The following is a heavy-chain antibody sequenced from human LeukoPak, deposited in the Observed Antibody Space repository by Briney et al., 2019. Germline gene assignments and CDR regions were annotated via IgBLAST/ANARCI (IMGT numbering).Heavy chain of an antibody. CDR1: GLTFSSSA. CDR2: ISGRGGRT. V-gene: IGHV3-23*01. J-gene: IGHJ4*02. D-gene: IGHD5-24*01. Sequence: GGCLRPARAASGLTFSSSAMGWVRHAPGRWLEWVSAISGRGGRTYYADSVKGWFTNSRDNSKNTLYLQMNSLRAEDTAGYYCAKIDRALNGFFDYWGQGTLVSVSS. CDR3: AKIDRALNGFFDY.